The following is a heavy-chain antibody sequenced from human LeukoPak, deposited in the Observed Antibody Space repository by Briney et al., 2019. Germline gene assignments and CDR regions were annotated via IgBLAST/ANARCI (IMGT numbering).Heavy chain of an antibody. J-gene: IGHJ3*02. CDR1: GGSISSSSYY. CDR2: IYYSGST. D-gene: IGHD3-22*01. Sequence: SETLSLTCTVSGGSISSSSYYWGWIRQPPGKGLEWIGYIYYSGSTNYNPSLKSRVTISVDTSKNQFSLKLSSVTAADTAVYYCARALYYYDSNGYSAFDIWGQGTMVTVSS. CDR3: ARALYYYDSNGYSAFDI. V-gene: IGHV4-61*05.